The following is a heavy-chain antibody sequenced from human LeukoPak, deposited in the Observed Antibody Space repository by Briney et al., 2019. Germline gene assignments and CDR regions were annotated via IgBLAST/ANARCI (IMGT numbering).Heavy chain of an antibody. J-gene: IGHJ5*02. CDR1: GYTFTSYY. CDR3: ARDIGTGWYCFDD. Sequence: ASVKVSCKASGYTFTSYYIHWVRQAPGQGLEWMGTINPGGGTTSYTQKFQGRLTVTRDTSTSTVYMELSSLRFEDTAMYYCARDIGTGWYCFDDWGQGTLVTVSS. V-gene: IGHV1-46*01. D-gene: IGHD6-19*01. CDR2: INPGGGTT.